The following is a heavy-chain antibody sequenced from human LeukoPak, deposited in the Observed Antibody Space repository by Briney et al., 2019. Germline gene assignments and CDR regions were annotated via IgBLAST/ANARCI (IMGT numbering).Heavy chain of an antibody. V-gene: IGHV1-18*01. CDR1: GYTFTSYG. Sequence: GASVKVSCKASGYTFTSYGISWVRQAPGQGLERMGWISAYNGNTNYAQKLQGRVTMTTDTSTSTAYMELRSLRSDDTAVYYCAREGIAVAGTVFYYYYGMDVWGQGTTVTVSS. CDR2: ISAYNGNT. CDR3: AREGIAVAGTVFYYYYGMDV. D-gene: IGHD6-19*01. J-gene: IGHJ6*02.